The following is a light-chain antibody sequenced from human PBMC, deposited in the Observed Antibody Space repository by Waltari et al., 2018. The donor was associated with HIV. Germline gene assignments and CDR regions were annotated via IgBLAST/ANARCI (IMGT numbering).Light chain of an antibody. CDR2: AAS. CDR3: HQTYTSPWT. V-gene: IGKV1-39*01. Sequence: DIHMTQSPSSLSASIGDRVTITCRASQSIASYLNLYQQKPGKAPKLLIYAASSLQSGVPSRFSGSGSGTDFTLTISSLQSEDFATYSCHQTYTSPWTFGQGTKVEI. CDR1: QSIASY. J-gene: IGKJ1*01.